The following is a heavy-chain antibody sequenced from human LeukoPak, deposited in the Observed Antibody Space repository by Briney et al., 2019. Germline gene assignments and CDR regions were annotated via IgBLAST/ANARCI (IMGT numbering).Heavy chain of an antibody. V-gene: IGHV3-21*01. CDR3: ARVPYCGGDCRGTN. CDR2: ISSSSSYI. CDR1: GFTFSSYS. D-gene: IGHD2-21*02. Sequence: PGGSLRLSCAASGFTFSSYSMNWVRQAPGKGLEWVSSISSSSSYIYYADSVKGRFTISRDNAKNSLYLQMNSLRAEDTAVYYCARVPYCGGDCRGTNWGQGTLVTVSS. J-gene: IGHJ4*02.